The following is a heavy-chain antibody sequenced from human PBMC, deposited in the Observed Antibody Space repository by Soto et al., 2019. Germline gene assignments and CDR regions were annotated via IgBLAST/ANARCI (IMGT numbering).Heavy chain of an antibody. CDR1: GGTFSSYT. D-gene: IGHD6-19*01. J-gene: IGHJ4*02. V-gene: IGHV1-69*04. Sequence: ASVKVSCKASGGTFSSYTISWVRQAPGQGLEWMGRIIPILGIANYAQKFQGRVTITADKSTSTAYMELSSLRSEDTAVYYCARDAEKYSSGWSYWGQGTLVTVSS. CDR2: IIPILGIA. CDR3: ARDAEKYSSGWSY.